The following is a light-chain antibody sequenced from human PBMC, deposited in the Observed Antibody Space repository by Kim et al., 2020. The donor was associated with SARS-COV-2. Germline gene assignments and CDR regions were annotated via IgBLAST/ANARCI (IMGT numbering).Light chain of an antibody. Sequence: GQSITISCTGTSNDIGSYDLVSWYQQHPGKAPKLLLYEVTRRPSGVSNRFSGSKSGNTASLTISGLLAEDDADYFCSSYAGTSAYVFATGTKVTVL. CDR1: SNDIGSYDL. CDR2: EVT. J-gene: IGLJ1*01. CDR3: SSYAGTSAYV. V-gene: IGLV2-23*02.